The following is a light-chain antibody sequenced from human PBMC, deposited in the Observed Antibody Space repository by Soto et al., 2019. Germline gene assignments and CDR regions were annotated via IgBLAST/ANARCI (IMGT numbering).Light chain of an antibody. CDR2: AAS. CDR1: QSISSY. Sequence: DVQMTQSPASLSASVGDRVTITCRASQSISSYLNWYQQKPGKAPKLLIYAASSLQSGVPSRFSGSGSGTDFTLTISSLQPEDFATYYCEQYNTYSAFGQRGNVDI. CDR3: EQYNTYSA. V-gene: IGKV1-39*01. J-gene: IGKJ1*01.